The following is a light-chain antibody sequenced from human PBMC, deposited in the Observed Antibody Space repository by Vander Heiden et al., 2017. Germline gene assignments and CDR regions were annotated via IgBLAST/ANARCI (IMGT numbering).Light chain of an antibody. CDR2: GAS. Sequence: EIVLTQSPGTLSLSPGERPTLSCRASQSVSSSYLAWYQQKPGQAPRLLIYGASSRATGIPDRFSGSGSGTDFTLTISRLEPEDFAVSYCQQDGSSPVTFGQGTKLEIK. V-gene: IGKV3-20*01. CDR1: QSVSSSY. CDR3: QQDGSSPVT. J-gene: IGKJ2*01.